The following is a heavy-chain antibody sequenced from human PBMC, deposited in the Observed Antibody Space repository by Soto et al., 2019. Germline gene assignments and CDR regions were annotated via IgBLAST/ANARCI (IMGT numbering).Heavy chain of an antibody. V-gene: IGHV3-53*01. D-gene: IGHD3-10*01. CDR3: AGPPGGGGY. CDR2: IYSGGYT. J-gene: IGHJ4*02. CDR1: GFTVSNNY. Sequence: EVQLVESGGGLIQPGGSLRLSCAVSGFTVSNNYMSWVRQAPGKGLEGVSVIYSGGYTAYGDSVKGRFTISRDNSKNPLYPKMNSPGAAHPARFYCAGPPGGGGYWGQGTLVTVSS.